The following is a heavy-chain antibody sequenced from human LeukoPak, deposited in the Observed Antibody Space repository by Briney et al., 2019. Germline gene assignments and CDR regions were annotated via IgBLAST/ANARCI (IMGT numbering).Heavy chain of an antibody. D-gene: IGHD3-16*01. Sequence: GGSLRLPCATSGFTFSSIWMSWVRQVPGKGLEWVANIKHDGSETNYVDSVKGRFTISRDNAKNSLHLQMNSLRVEDTAVYYCAKNGGPHGMDVWGQGTTVTVSS. J-gene: IGHJ6*02. CDR1: GFTFSSIW. CDR3: AKNGGPHGMDV. V-gene: IGHV3-7*02. CDR2: IKHDGSET.